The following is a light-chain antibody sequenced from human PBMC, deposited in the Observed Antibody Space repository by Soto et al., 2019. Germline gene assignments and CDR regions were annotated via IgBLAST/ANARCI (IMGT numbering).Light chain of an antibody. CDR2: DAS. Sequence: SVLPDSPATLLLSRGHRAPLSCRDRQSVSGYLAWYHQKPGQAHRLIIYDASYRATGIPARFIGSGSGTDFTLTISSLETEDFAVYYCQQRQYWPTITFGQGTRLEIK. V-gene: IGKV3-11*01. J-gene: IGKJ5*01. CDR1: QSVSGY. CDR3: QQRQYWPTIT.